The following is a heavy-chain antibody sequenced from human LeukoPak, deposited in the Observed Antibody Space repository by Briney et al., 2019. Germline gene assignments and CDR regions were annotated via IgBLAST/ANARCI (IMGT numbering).Heavy chain of an antibody. CDR1: GGSIRSYY. V-gene: IGHV4-59*01. Sequence: SETLSLTCTVSGGSIRSYYWSWIRQPPGKGLEWIGYIYYSGSTNYNPSLKSRVTISVDTSKNQFSLKLSSVTAADTAVYYCARVYYDFWSGYYAQDAFDIWGQGTMVTVSS. J-gene: IGHJ3*02. CDR2: IYYSGST. CDR3: ARVYYDFWSGYYAQDAFDI. D-gene: IGHD3-3*01.